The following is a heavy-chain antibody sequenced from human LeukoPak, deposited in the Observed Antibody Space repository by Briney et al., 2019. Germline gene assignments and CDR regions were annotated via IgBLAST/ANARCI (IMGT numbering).Heavy chain of an antibody. CDR1: GFTFSSYA. CDR2: ISGSGGST. CDR3: AKINTRGYYFDY. V-gene: IGHV3-23*01. Sequence: GGSLRLSCAASGFTFSSYAMSWVRQAPGKGLEWVSAISGSGGSTYYADSVKGRFTISRDNSKNTLYLQMNGLRAEDTAVYYCAKINTRGYYFDYWGQGTLVTVSS. D-gene: IGHD6-25*01. J-gene: IGHJ4*02.